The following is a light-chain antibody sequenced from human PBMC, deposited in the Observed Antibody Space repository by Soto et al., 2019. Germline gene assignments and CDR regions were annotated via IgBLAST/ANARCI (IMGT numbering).Light chain of an antibody. Sequence: EIVLTQSPATLSLSPGERATLSCRASQSVSSYLAWYQQKPGQAPRLLIYDASNRATGIPARFSGSGSGTHLTLTISSLEPEDFAVYYCQQRSNWPPVTFGPGTKVDIK. CDR1: QSVSSY. CDR3: QQRSNWPPVT. V-gene: IGKV3-11*01. J-gene: IGKJ3*01. CDR2: DAS.